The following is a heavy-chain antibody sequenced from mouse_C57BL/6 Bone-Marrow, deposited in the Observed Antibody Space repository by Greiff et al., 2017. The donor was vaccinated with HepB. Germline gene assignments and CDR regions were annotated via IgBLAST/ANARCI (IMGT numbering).Heavy chain of an antibody. Sequence: VQLKESGPGLVKPSQSLSLTCSVTGYSITSGYYWNWIRQFPGNKLEWMGYISYDGSNNYNPSLKNRISITRDTSKNQFFLKLNSVTTEDTATYYCARGYYGSGYWGQGTLVTVSA. V-gene: IGHV3-6*01. CDR2: ISYDGSN. J-gene: IGHJ3*01. CDR3: ARGYYGSGY. CDR1: GYSITSGYY. D-gene: IGHD1-2*01.